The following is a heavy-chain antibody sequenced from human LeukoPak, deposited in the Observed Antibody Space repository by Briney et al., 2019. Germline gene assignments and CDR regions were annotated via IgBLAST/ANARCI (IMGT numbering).Heavy chain of an antibody. CDR2: INHSGST. CDR1: GGSFSGYY. CDR3: ARGKYYDSTGYYSDAFDI. V-gene: IGHV4-34*01. Sequence: SETLSLTCAVYGGSFSGYYWSWIRQPPGKGLEWIGEINHSGSTNYNPSLKSRVTISVDTSKNQFSLKLSSVTAADTAVYYCARGKYYDSTGYYSDAFDIWGQGTMVTVSS. J-gene: IGHJ3*02. D-gene: IGHD3-22*01.